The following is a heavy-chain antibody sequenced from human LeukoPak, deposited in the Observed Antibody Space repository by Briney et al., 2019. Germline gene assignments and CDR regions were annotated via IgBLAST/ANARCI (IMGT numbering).Heavy chain of an antibody. CDR3: AKDRGGRDGYNFDY. Sequence: GGSLRLSCAASGFTVSSNYMSWVRQAPGKGLEWVSVIYSGGSTYYADSVKGRFTISRDIPKNTLYLQMNSLRAEDTAVYYCAKDRGGRDGYNFDYWGQGTLVTVSS. D-gene: IGHD5-24*01. CDR2: IYSGGST. J-gene: IGHJ4*02. CDR1: GFTVSSNY. V-gene: IGHV3-66*01.